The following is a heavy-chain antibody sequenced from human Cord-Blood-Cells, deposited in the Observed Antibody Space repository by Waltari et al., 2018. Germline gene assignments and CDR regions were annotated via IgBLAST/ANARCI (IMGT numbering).Heavy chain of an antibody. J-gene: IGHJ3*02. D-gene: IGHD6-6*01. CDR1: GAPISSYT. Sequence: QVQLQASGPGLVKPSETLSLTCTVSGAPISSYTCSWNRQPAGKGLAWIGRIYTSGSTNYNPSLKSRVTMSVDTSKNQFSLKLSSGTAADTAVYYCARDSPIAARPAFDIWGQGTMVTVSS. V-gene: IGHV4-4*07. CDR3: ARDSPIAARPAFDI. CDR2: IYTSGST.